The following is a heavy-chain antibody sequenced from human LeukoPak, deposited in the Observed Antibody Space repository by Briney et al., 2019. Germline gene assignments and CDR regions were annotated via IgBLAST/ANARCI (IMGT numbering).Heavy chain of an antibody. CDR1: GYSFTNYW. CDR2: MHPGISDT. Sequence: ASVKVSCKGSGYSFTNYWIGWVGQMPGKGLEGMGSMHPGISDTRYRPSFQGQVTISADKSISTAYLQWTSLTASHPAMYYCATVNHPHGRLYWGQGTLVTVSS. CDR3: ATVNHPHGRLY. V-gene: IGHV5-51*01. J-gene: IGHJ4*02. D-gene: IGHD1-14*01.